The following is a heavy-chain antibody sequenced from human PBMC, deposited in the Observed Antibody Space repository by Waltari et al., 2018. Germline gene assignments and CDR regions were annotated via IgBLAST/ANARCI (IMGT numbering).Heavy chain of an antibody. D-gene: IGHD3-9*01. CDR1: GGTFSSYA. V-gene: IGHV1-69*04. J-gene: IGHJ3*02. Sequence: QVQLVQSGAEVKKPGSSVKVSCKASGGTFSSYAISWVRQAPGQGLEWMGRILPILGIANYAQNVQGRVTITADKSTSTAYMELSSLRSEDTAVYYCARAGLDAFDIWGQGTMVTVSS. CDR3: ARAGLDAFDI. CDR2: ILPILGIA.